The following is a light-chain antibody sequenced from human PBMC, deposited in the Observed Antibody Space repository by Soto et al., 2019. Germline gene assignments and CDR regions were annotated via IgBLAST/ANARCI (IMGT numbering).Light chain of an antibody. V-gene: IGLV2-8*01. CDR1: SSDVGGYNY. J-gene: IGLJ1*01. CDR3: SSYAGSNTDYV. CDR2: EVS. Sequence: QSVLTQPPSASGSPGQSVTISCTGTSSDVGGYNYVSWYQQHPGKVPKLMIYEVSKRPSGVPDRFSGSKSGNTASLTVSGLQAEDEADYYCSSYAGSNTDYVFXTGTNLTVL.